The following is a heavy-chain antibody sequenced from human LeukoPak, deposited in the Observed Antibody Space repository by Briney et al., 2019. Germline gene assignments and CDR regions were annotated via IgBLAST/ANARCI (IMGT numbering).Heavy chain of an antibody. Sequence: GGSLRLSCTASGFTFGDYGMSWFRQAPGKGLEWVGFIRSKAYGGTTEYAASVKGRFTISRDDSKSIAYLQMNSLKTEDTAVYYCTRDKRWYSRKLRNYYYGMDVWGQGTTVTVSS. D-gene: IGHD6-13*01. CDR1: GFTFGDYG. CDR2: IRSKAYGGTT. J-gene: IGHJ6*02. V-gene: IGHV3-49*03. CDR3: TRDKRWYSRKLRNYYYGMDV.